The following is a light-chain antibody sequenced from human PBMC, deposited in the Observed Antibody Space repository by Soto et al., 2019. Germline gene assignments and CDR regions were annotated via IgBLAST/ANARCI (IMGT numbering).Light chain of an antibody. Sequence: EIVMTQSPATLSVSPGERATLSCRASHSVSSNLAWYQQKPGQATRLLIYGASTRATGIPARLTGSGSGTEFTLTISSLQSEDFAVYYCQQYNNWPPYTFGQGTKLEIK. CDR2: GAS. CDR1: HSVSSN. CDR3: QQYNNWPPYT. V-gene: IGKV3-15*01. J-gene: IGKJ2*01.